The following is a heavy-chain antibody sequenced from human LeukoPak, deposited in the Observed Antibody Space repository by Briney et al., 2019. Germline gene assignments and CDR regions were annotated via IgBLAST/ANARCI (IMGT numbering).Heavy chain of an antibody. J-gene: IGHJ5*02. CDR3: AKALRIAARARDWFDP. V-gene: IGHV3-23*01. Sequence: GGSLRLSCAASGFSFGSYAMSWVRQAAGKGLEWVSEICGSVSGSGDCTHYADSVKGRFTISRDNSKKTLYLQMNSLRAEDTAVYYCAKALRIAARARDWFDPWGQGTLDTVSS. CDR2: ICGSVSGSGDCT. D-gene: IGHD6-6*01. CDR1: GFSFGSYA.